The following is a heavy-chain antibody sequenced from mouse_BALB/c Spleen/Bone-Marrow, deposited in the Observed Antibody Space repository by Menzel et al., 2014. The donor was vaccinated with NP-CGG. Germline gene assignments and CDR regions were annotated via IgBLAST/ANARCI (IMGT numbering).Heavy chain of an antibody. J-gene: IGHJ2*01. CDR2: IGIGGST. Sequence: VMLVESGPGLVAPSQSLSITCTVSGFSLTSYGVHWVRQPPGKGLEWLGVIGIGGSTNYNSAPMSRLSISKDNSKSQVFLKMNSLQTDDTAMYYCARASYYYGSRYDYWGQGTTLTVSS. CDR1: GFSLTSYG. V-gene: IGHV2-9*02. D-gene: IGHD1-1*01. CDR3: ARASYYYGSRYDY.